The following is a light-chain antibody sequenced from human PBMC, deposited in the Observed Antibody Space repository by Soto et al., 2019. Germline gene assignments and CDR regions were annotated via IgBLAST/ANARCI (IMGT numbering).Light chain of an antibody. CDR1: QSVKTF. Sequence: EIVLTQSPATRSLSAGERATLSCRASQSVKTFLVWYQQRPGQAPRLLIPDASHRAAGIPARFSGSWFGTDFTLSISSLQSQDFAVYYWQQYNSWPPITFGQVTRRRL. J-gene: IGKJ5*01. V-gene: IGKV3-11*01. CDR2: DAS. CDR3: QQYNSWPPIT.